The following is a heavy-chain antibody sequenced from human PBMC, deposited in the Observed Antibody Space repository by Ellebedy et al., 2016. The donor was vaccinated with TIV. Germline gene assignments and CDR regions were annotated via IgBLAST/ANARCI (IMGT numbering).Heavy chain of an antibody. CDR1: GYTLTGYY. Sequence: ASVKVSCKASGYTLTGYYIHWVRKAPGQGLEWMGWITPNSGGTNYAQKFQGRVTMTRDTSISTAYMELSRLRSDDTAVYYCARRLGGYGLGGFDYWGQGTLVTVSS. CDR2: ITPNSGGT. D-gene: IGHD3-16*01. V-gene: IGHV1-2*02. CDR3: ARRLGGYGLGGFDY. J-gene: IGHJ4*02.